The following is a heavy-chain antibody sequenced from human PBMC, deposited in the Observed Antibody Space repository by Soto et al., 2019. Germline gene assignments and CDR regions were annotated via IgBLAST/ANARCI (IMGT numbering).Heavy chain of an antibody. CDR2: ISSSGSTI. CDR1: GFTFSSYE. Sequence: LRLSCAASGFTFSSYEMNWVRQAPGKGLEWVSYISSSGSTIYYADSVKGRFTISRDNAKNSLYLQMNSLRAEDTAVYYCARGLYCSSTSCSEYNWFDPWGQGTLVTVSS. V-gene: IGHV3-48*03. CDR3: ARGLYCSSTSCSEYNWFDP. J-gene: IGHJ5*02. D-gene: IGHD2-2*01.